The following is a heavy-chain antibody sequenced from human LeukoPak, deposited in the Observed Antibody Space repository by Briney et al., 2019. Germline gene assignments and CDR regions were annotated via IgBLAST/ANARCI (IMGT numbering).Heavy chain of an antibody. V-gene: IGHV1-18*01. D-gene: IGHD3-22*01. Sequence: GASVKVSCKTSGYTFSNSAIFWVRQAPGQGLEWMGWISTYNSNSQSSHKVQGRVTLTTDTSTSTAYMELRSLRSDDTAVYYCARGPGGRRGYYPLEDSYYYYYMDVWGKGTTVTVSS. CDR2: ISTYNSNS. CDR1: GYTFSNSA. J-gene: IGHJ6*03. CDR3: ARGPGGRRGYYPLEDSYYYYYMDV.